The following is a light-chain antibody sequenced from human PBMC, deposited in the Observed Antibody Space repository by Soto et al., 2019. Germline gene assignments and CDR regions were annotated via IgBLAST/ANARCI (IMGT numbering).Light chain of an antibody. V-gene: IGLV1-47*01. CDR3: SARDDSQSGVV. Sequence: QPVLTQPPSTSGTPGQRVTISCSGSSSNIGSNHVYWYQQFPGMAPKLLTYRTDQRPTGVPDRFSGSKSGTSASLAISGLRSDYEAGYYCSARDDSQSGVVFGRGTKVTVL. CDR2: RTD. J-gene: IGLJ2*01. CDR1: SSNIGSNH.